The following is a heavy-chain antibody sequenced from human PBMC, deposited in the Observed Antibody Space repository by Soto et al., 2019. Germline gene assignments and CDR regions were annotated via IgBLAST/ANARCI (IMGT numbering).Heavy chain of an antibody. V-gene: IGHV3-9*01. CDR2: ISWNSGSI. J-gene: IGHJ4*02. CDR1: GFTFDDYA. CDR3: AKDKHLGELSLGFDY. Sequence: GGSLRLSCAASGFTFDDYAMHWVRQAPGKGLEWVSGISWNSGSIGYADSVKGRFTISRDNAKNSLYLQMNSLRAEDTALYYCAKDKHLGELSLGFDYWGQGTLVTVSS. D-gene: IGHD3-16*02.